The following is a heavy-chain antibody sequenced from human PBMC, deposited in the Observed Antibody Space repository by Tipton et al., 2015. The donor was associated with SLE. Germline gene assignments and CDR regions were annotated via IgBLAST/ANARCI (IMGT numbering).Heavy chain of an antibody. CDR3: ARTEVRGVIAMDV. CDR1: GGSISSYY. CDR2: IYTTGST. V-gene: IGHV4-4*08. J-gene: IGHJ6*03. Sequence: TLSLTCTVSGGSISSYYWSWIRQPPGKGLGWIGYIYTTGSTNYNPSLKSRVTISVDTSKNQFSLKLTSVTAADTAVYYCARTEVRGVIAMDVWGKGTTVTVSS. D-gene: IGHD3-10*01.